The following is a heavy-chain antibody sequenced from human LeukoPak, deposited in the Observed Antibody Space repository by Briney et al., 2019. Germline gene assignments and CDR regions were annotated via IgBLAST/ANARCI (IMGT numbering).Heavy chain of an antibody. CDR1: GFTFSSYA. CDR2: ISGSGGST. J-gene: IGHJ4*02. V-gene: IGHV3-23*01. Sequence: GGSLRLFCAASGFTFSSYAMSWVRQAPGKGLEWVSAISGSGGSTYYADSVKGRFTISRDNSKNTLYLQMNSLRAEDTAVYYCAKEIWFGELVFGINGHFDYWGQGTLVTVSS. CDR3: AKEIWFGELVFGINGHFDY. D-gene: IGHD3-10*01.